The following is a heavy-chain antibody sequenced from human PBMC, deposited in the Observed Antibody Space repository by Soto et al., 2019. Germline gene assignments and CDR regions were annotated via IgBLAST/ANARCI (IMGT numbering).Heavy chain of an antibody. CDR3: ARAHLGSDRYTLEPFDP. D-gene: IGHD1-1*01. CDR1: GYTFTSYY. CDR2: INPSGGST. J-gene: IGHJ5*02. Sequence: ASVKVSCKASGYTFTSYYMHWVRQAPGQGLEWMGIINPSGGSTSYAQKFQGRVTMTRDTSTSTVYMELSSLRSEDTAVYYCARAHLGSDRYTLEPFDPWGQGTLVTVSS. V-gene: IGHV1-46*01.